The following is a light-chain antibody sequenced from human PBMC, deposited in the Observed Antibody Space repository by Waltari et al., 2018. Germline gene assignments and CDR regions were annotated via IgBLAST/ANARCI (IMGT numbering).Light chain of an antibody. Sequence: EIVLTQSPGTLSLSPGERATLSCRASQSVGKSLAWYQQKSGQAPRLLIYDASTRATGIPDRFSASGVGTDFSLTISRLEPEDFAVYYCQKYVRLPVTFGQGTKVEIK. CDR3: QKYVRLPVT. V-gene: IGKV3-20*01. CDR1: QSVGKS. CDR2: DAS. J-gene: IGKJ1*01.